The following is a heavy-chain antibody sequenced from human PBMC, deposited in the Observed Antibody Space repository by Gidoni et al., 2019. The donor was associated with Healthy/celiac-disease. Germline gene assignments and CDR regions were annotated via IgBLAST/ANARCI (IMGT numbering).Heavy chain of an antibody. CDR2: IKSKTDGGTT. Sequence: EVQLVESGGGLVKPGGSLRLSCAASGFTFSTAWMSWVRQAPGKGLEWVGRIKSKTDGGTTDYAAPVKGRFTISRDDSKNTLYLQMNSLKTEDTAVYYCTTDLLAVAGTSDYWGQGTLVTVSS. CDR3: TTDLLAVAGTSDY. D-gene: IGHD6-19*01. V-gene: IGHV3-15*01. J-gene: IGHJ4*02. CDR1: GFTFSTAW.